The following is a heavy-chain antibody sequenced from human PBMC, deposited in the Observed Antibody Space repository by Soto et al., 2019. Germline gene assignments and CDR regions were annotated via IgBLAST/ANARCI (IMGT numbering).Heavy chain of an antibody. CDR1: GFPFSSCV. CDR2: ITNTDAAT. CDR3: AKGMIRGRWYADD. Sequence: EVHLLESGGGLVQPGASLRLSCGTSGFPFSSCVMAWVCQAPGKGLEWVSSITNTDAATYYADSEKGRITISRDNSKNTMFLQMNKLRAEDTAVYYCAKGMIRGRWYADDWGQGTLVTVSS. J-gene: IGHJ4*02. V-gene: IGHV3-23*01. D-gene: IGHD6-13*01.